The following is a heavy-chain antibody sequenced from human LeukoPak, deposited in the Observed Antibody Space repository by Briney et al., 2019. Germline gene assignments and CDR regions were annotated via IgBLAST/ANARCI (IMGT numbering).Heavy chain of an antibody. V-gene: IGHV1-18*01. J-gene: IGHJ6*03. CDR1: GYTFTSYG. CDR2: ISAYNGNT. Sequence: GASVKVSCKASGYTFTSYGISWVRQAPGQGLEWMGWISAYNGNTNYAQKLQGRVTMTTDTSTSTAYMELRSLRSDDTAVYYCARFGSSKESYYYYYMDVWGKGTTVTVSS. D-gene: IGHD2-2*01. CDR3: ARFGSSKESYYYYYMDV.